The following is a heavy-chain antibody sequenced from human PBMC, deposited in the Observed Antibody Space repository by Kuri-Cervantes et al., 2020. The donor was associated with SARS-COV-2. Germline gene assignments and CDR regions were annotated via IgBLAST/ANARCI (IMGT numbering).Heavy chain of an antibody. V-gene: IGHV3-21*01. CDR1: GFTFSSYS. CDR2: ISSSSSYI. CDR3: ARAHYGDYVAYIY. Sequence: GESLKISCAASGFTFSSYSMNWVRQAPEKGLEWVSSISSSSSYIYYADSVKGRFTISRDNAKNSLYLQMNSLRAEDTAVYYCARAHYGDYVAYIYWGQGTPVTVSS. J-gene: IGHJ4*02. D-gene: IGHD4-17*01.